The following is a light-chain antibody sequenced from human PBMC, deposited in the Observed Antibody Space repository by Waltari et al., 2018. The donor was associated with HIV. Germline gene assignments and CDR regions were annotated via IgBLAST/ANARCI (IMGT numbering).Light chain of an antibody. CDR2: GAS. J-gene: IGKJ4*01. V-gene: IGKV3D-15*01. CDR3: QQYYIRSRGT. CDR1: QSVSSY. Sequence: EIVWSQSPATLSVSPGERSRPSCPASQSVSSYLAWNQQRPGQAPSLRIYGASTRATGIPARFSGSGSGTDFTLTISSLQSEDLTVYYCQQYYIRSRGTFGGGTKVEI.